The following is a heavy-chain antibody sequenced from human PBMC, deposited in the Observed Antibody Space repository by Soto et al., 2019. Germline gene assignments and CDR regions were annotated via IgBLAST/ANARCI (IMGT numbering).Heavy chain of an antibody. D-gene: IGHD1-26*01. Sequence: QVQLQESGPGLVKPSQTLSLTCTVSGGSISSGGYYWSWIRQHPGKGLELIGYIYYSGSTYYNPSLKSRVTISVDTSKNQFSLKLSSVTAADTAVYYCARDPLVGATRGAFDIWGQGTMVTVSS. CDR2: IYYSGST. CDR1: GGSISSGGYY. V-gene: IGHV4-31*03. CDR3: ARDPLVGATRGAFDI. J-gene: IGHJ3*02.